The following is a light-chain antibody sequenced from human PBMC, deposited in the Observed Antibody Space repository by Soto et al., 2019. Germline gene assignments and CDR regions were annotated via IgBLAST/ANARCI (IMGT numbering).Light chain of an antibody. Sequence: QSALTQPRSVSGSPGQSVTISCTGTSRDVGGYNYVSWYQQHPGKAPKLMIYDVSKRPSGVPDRFSGSKSGNTASLTISGLQAEDVADYYCCSYAGSYVVFGGGTKLTVL. CDR2: DVS. CDR3: CSYAGSYVV. CDR1: SRDVGGYNY. V-gene: IGLV2-11*01. J-gene: IGLJ2*01.